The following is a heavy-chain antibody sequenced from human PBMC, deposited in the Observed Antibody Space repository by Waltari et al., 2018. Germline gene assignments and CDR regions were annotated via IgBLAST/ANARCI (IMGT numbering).Heavy chain of an antibody. D-gene: IGHD6-19*01. V-gene: IGHV4-39*07. CDR2: IYYSGST. CDR3: AREGSTASNTGYSSGWSETDY. Sequence: QLQLQESGPGLVKPSETLSLTCTVSGGSISSSSYYWGWIRQPPGKGLEWIGSIYYSGSTYYNPSLKSRVTISVDTSKNQFSLKLSSVTAADTAVYYCAREGSTASNTGYSSGWSETDYWGQGTLVTVSS. CDR1: GGSISSSSYY. J-gene: IGHJ4*02.